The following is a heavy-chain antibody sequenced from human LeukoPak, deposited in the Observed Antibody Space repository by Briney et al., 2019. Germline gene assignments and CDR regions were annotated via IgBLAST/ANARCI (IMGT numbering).Heavy chain of an antibody. D-gene: IGHD3-10*01. CDR2: MNPNSGNT. J-gene: IGHJ5*02. CDR3: ARVYYYGSGSRDWFDP. CDR1: GYSFNTYW. Sequence: GESLKISCKGSGYSFNTYWIGWVRQATGQGLEWMGWMNPNSGNTGYAQKFQGRVTMTRNTSISTAYMELSSLRSEDTAVYYCARVYYYGSGSRDWFDPWGQGTLVTVSS. V-gene: IGHV1-8*02.